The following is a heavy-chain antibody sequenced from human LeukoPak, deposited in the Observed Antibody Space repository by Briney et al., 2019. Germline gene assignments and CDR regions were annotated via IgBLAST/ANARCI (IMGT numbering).Heavy chain of an antibody. CDR2: INPNSGGT. CDR3: ARERYYYDSSGYYYAYWYFDL. J-gene: IGHJ2*01. V-gene: IGHV1-2*02. CDR1: GYTFTGYY. D-gene: IGHD3-22*01. Sequence: ASVKVSCKASGYTFTGYYMHWVRQAPGQGLEWMGWINPNSGGTNYAQKFQGRVTMTTDTSTSTAYMELRSLRSEDTAVYYCARERYYYDSSGYYYAYWYFDLWGRGTLVTVSS.